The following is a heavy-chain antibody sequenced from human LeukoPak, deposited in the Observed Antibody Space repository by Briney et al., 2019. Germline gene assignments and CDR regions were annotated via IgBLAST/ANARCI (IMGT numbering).Heavy chain of an antibody. CDR3: ARDEGYYFDS. J-gene: IGHJ4*01. Sequence: PGGSLRLSCAASGFTFSDYIMNWVRQAPGKGLEWVASISRNSTYIHYAEPVKGRFTISRDNARNSLFLQMNSLRAEDTAIYYCARDEGYYFDSWGQRTPLTVSS. CDR1: GFTFSDYI. CDR2: ISRNSTYI. V-gene: IGHV3-21*01.